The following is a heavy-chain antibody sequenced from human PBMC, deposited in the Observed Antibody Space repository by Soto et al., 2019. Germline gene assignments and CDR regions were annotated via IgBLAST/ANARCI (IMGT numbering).Heavy chain of an antibody. D-gene: IGHD1-26*01. CDR3: ASCNSGNYRIFDY. J-gene: IGHJ4*02. V-gene: IGHV3-7*03. CDR2: IKQDGTER. CDR1: GFTFSSYW. Sequence: EVQLVESGGGLVQPGGSLRLSCAASGFTFSSYWMSWVRQAPGKGLEWVASIKQDGTERYYVDSVKGRFTISRDNAKNSLYLQMNSLRAEDTAVYYCASCNSGNYRIFDYWGQGTLVTVSS.